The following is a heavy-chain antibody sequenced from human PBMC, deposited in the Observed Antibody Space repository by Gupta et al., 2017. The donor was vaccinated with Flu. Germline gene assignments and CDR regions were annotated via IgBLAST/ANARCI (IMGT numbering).Heavy chain of an antibody. J-gene: IGHJ4*02. D-gene: IGHD6-13*01. V-gene: IGHV1-69*01. CDR2: IIPIFGTA. CDR1: SSYA. CDR3: ARGHEAQQLVHFDY. Sequence: SSYAISWVRQAPGQGLGWMGGIIPIFGTANYAQKFQGRVTITADESTSTAYMELSSLRSEDTAVYYCARGHEAQQLVHFDYWGQGTLVTVSS.